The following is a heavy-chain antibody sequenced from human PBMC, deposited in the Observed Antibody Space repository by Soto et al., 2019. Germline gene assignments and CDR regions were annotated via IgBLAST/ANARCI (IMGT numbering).Heavy chain of an antibody. CDR1: GYTFTSYG. CDR2: ISAYNGNT. V-gene: IGHV1-18*01. J-gene: IGHJ6*03. CDR3: AREDRGYYYYYYMDV. Sequence: QVQLVQSGAEVKKPGASVKVSCKASGYTFTSYGISWVRQAPGQGLEWMGWISAYNGNTNYAQKLQGRVTMTTDTATSTADMELRSLRSDDTAVYYCAREDRGYYYYYYMDVWGKGTTVTVSS. D-gene: IGHD3-10*01.